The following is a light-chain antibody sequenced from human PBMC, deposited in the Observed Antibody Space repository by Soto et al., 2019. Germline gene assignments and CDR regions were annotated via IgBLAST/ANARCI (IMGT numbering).Light chain of an antibody. V-gene: IGKV1-5*03. CDR2: KAS. CDR1: QSISGW. CDR3: QEYNTHSRYT. Sequence: DIQMNQSPYTLSASVGDRVNITCRASQSISGWLACYQQKPGKAPKLLIYKASRLQSGVPSRFSGSASGTEFSLTITSLQPDDVATSYFQEYNTHSRYTFVQVTTLDIK. J-gene: IGKJ2*01.